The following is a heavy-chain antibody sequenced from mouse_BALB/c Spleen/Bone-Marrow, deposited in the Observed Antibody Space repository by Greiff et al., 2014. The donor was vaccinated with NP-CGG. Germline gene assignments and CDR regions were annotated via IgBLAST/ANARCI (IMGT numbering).Heavy chain of an antibody. Sequence: EVQGVESGPELEKPGASVKISCKASGYSFTGYNMNWVKQSNGKTLEWIGNIDPYYGGTSYNQKFKGKATLTVDKSSSTAYMQRKSLTSEDSAVYYCARSGGYYHYYAMDYWGQGTSVTVSS. V-gene: IGHV1-39*01. CDR2: IDPYYGGT. J-gene: IGHJ4*01. D-gene: IGHD2-3*01. CDR3: ARSGGYYHYYAMDY. CDR1: GYSFTGYN.